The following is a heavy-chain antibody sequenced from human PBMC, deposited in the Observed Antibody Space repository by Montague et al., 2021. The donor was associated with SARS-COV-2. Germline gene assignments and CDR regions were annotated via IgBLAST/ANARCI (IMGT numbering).Heavy chain of an antibody. Sequence: TLSLTCTVSGGSISSGSYYWSWIRQPAGKGLEWIGRVYASGITNYNPSLKSRVTISLDTSKNQFSMRLSTGTAAATALYYYIRSLTSVDSGGQGTLVTVSS. V-gene: IGHV4-61*02. J-gene: IGHJ5*01. D-gene: IGHD3-3*02. CDR1: GGSISSGSYY. CDR3: IRSLTSVDS. CDR2: VYASGIT.